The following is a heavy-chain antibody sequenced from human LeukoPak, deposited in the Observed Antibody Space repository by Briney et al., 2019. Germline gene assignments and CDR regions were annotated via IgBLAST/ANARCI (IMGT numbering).Heavy chain of an antibody. CDR3: ARQRTIAAAMYYFDY. V-gene: IGHV4-39*01. J-gene: IGHJ4*02. CDR1: GGSISSSSHY. D-gene: IGHD6-13*01. CDR2: IYYSGST. Sequence: SDTLSLTCTVSGGSISSSSHYWGWIRQPPGKGLEWIVSIYYSGSTYYNPSLKSRVTISVDTSKNQFSLKLSSVTAADTAVYYCARQRTIAAAMYYFDYWGQGTLVTVSS.